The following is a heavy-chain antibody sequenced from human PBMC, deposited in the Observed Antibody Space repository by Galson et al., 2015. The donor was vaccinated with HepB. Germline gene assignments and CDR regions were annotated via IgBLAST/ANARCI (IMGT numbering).Heavy chain of an antibody. J-gene: IGHJ4*02. CDR1: GFTFSSYS. CDR2: ISSSSSYI. CDR3: VEDGEQRLAIFFDY. D-gene: IGHD6-25*01. Sequence: SLRLSCAASGFTFSSYSMNWVRQAPGKGLEWVSSISSSSSYIYYADSVKGRFTTSRDNSKNTLYLQMSSLRAEDTAVYYCVEDGEQRLAIFFDYWGQGTLVTVSS. V-gene: IGHV3-21*01.